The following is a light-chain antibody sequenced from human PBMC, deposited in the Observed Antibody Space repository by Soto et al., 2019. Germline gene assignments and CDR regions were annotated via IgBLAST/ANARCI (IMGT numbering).Light chain of an antibody. Sequence: AIRMTQSPSSLSASTGDRVTITCRASQGISSYLAWYQQKPGKAPKLLIYAASTLQSGVLSRFSGSGSGTDFTLTISCLQSEDFATYYCQQYYSYQWTFGQGTKVEIK. J-gene: IGKJ1*01. V-gene: IGKV1-8*01. CDR3: QQYYSYQWT. CDR1: QGISSY. CDR2: AAS.